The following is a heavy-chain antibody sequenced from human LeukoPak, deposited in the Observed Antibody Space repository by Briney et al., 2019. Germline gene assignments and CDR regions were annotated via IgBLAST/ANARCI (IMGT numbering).Heavy chain of an antibody. V-gene: IGHV3-66*01. CDR1: GFIISSNY. J-gene: IGHJ4*01. D-gene: IGHD2-8*01. CDR3: STDPRLLIY. Sequence: PGGSLRLSCAASGFIISSNYMSWVRQAPGKGLEWVSVIYSGGNTYYADSVKGRFTISRDNSKNTLYLQMNSLRPDDTALYYCSTDPRLLIYWGHGTLVTVSS. CDR2: IYSGGNT.